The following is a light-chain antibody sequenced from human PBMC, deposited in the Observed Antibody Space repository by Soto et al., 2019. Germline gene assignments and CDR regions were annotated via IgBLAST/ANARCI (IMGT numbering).Light chain of an antibody. CDR3: MQSQQSIPS. J-gene: IGKJ1*01. V-gene: IGKV2-28*01. CDR2: FGS. CDR1: QSLLQSNGYNY. Sequence: DIVMTQSPLSLPVTPGEPASISCSSSQSLLQSNGYNYLDWYLQKPGQSPQLLIYFGSYRAYGVNDRLSGRGSGTDFTLKIRSVEAADVRIYYCMQSQQSIPSLGQGTKVEI.